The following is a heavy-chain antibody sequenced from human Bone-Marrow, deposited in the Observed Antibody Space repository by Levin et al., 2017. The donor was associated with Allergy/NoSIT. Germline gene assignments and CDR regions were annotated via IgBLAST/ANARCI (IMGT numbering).Heavy chain of an antibody. J-gene: IGHJ4*02. CDR3: AREMRRYCSSTSGYEGYYFDY. CDR1: GGSISSGSYY. D-gene: IGHD2-2*01. V-gene: IGHV4-61*02. CDR2: IYTSGST. Sequence: PSETLSLTCTVSGGSISSGSYYWSWIRQPAGKGLEWIGRIYTSGSTNYNPSLKSRVTISVDTSKNQFSLKLSSVTAADTAVYYCAREMRRYCSSTSGYEGYYFDYWGQGTLVTVSS.